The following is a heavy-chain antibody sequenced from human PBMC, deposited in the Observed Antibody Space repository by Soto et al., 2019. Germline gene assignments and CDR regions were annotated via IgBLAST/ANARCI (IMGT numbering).Heavy chain of an antibody. V-gene: IGHV2-5*02. CDR1: GFSLSTSGVG. D-gene: IGHD6-19*01. J-gene: IGHJ4*02. CDR2: IYWDDDK. CDR3: VHYGGQWLGWHY. Sequence: QITLKESGPTLVKPTQTLTLTCTFSGFSLSTSGVGVGWIRQPPGKALEWLALIYWDDDKRYSPSLKSRLTITKDTSKNQVVLTMTNMDPVDTATYYCVHYGGQWLGWHYWGQGTLVTVSS.